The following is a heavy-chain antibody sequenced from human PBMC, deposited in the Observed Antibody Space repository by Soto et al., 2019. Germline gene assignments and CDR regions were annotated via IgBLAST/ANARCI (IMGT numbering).Heavy chain of an antibody. CDR1: GFTFSSYA. CDR3: ANDHDSGLCPYFDY. J-gene: IGHJ4*02. Sequence: PGGSLRLSCAASGFTFSSYAMSWVRQAPGKGLEWVSAISGSGGSTYYADSVKGRFTISRDNSKNTLYLQMNSLRAEDTAVYYCANDHDSGLCPYFDYWGQGTLVIVSA. D-gene: IGHD3-16*01. CDR2: ISGSGGST. V-gene: IGHV3-23*01.